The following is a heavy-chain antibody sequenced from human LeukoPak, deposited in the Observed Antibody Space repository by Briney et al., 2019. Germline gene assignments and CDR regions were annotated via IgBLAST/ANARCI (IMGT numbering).Heavy chain of an antibody. V-gene: IGHV3-30-3*01. D-gene: IGHD2-15*01. J-gene: IGHJ5*02. CDR2: ISYDGSNK. CDR3: ARGAGDQCGSGSSCYSSWFDP. CDR1: GFTFSSYA. Sequence: PGGSLRLSCAASGFTFSSYAMHWVRQAPGKGLEWVAVISYDGSNKYYADSVKGRFTISRDNSKNTLYLQMNSLRAEDTAVYYCARGAGDQCGSGSSCYSSWFDPWGQGTLVTVSS.